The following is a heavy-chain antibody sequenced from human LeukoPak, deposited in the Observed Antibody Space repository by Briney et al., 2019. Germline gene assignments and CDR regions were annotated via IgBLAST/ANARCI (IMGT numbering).Heavy chain of an antibody. D-gene: IGHD4-23*01. Sequence: ASVKVSCKASGYTFTGYYMHWVRQAPGQVLGWMGWINPNSGGTNYAQKFQGRVTMTRDTSISTAYMELSRLRSDDTAVYYCASRLRWRDAFDIWGQGTMVTVSS. V-gene: IGHV1-2*02. CDR3: ASRLRWRDAFDI. CDR2: INPNSGGT. J-gene: IGHJ3*02. CDR1: GYTFTGYY.